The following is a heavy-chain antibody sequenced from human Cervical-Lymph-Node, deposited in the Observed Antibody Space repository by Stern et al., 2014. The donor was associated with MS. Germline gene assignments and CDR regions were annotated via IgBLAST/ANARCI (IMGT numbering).Heavy chain of an antibody. Sequence: QVQLVESGPGLVKPSETLSLTCTVSGASISSYYWNWIRQPPGKGLEWIGYIYYTWTTNYNPSLKGRGAISLDTSKNQFSLILRSVSAADTAVYYCARKSLSMDHYFDSWGQGTLVTVSS. CDR2: IYYTWTT. J-gene: IGHJ4*02. V-gene: IGHV4-59*01. D-gene: IGHD2-2*03. CDR1: GASISSYY. CDR3: ARKSLSMDHYFDS.